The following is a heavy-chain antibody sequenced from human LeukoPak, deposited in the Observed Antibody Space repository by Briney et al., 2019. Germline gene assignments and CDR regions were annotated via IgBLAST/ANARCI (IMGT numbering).Heavy chain of an antibody. D-gene: IGHD2-2*01. CDR2: INHSGST. V-gene: IGHV4-34*01. Sequence: SETLSLTCAVYGVSFSTYYWSWIRQPPGKGLEWIGEINHSGSTNYNPSLKSRVTISVDTSKNQFSLKLSSVTAADTAVYYCAADGTIISDCCSSTSCSHRRWFDPWGQGTLVTVSS. J-gene: IGHJ5*02. CDR3: AADGTIISDCCSSTSCSHRRWFDP. CDR1: GVSFSTYY.